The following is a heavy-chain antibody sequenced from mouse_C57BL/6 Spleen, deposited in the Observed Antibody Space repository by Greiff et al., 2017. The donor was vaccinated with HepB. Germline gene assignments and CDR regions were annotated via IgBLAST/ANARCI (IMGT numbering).Heavy chain of an antibody. Sequence: QVHVKQSGAELVKPGASVKMSCKASGYTFTTYPIEWMKQNHGKSLEWIGNFHPYNDDTKYNEKFKGKATLTVEKSSSTVYLELSRLTSDDSAVYYCERKEDGYRAWFAYWGQGTLVTVSA. J-gene: IGHJ3*01. CDR2: FHPYNDDT. V-gene: IGHV1-47*01. D-gene: IGHD2-3*01. CDR1: GYTFTTYP. CDR3: ERKEDGYRAWFAY.